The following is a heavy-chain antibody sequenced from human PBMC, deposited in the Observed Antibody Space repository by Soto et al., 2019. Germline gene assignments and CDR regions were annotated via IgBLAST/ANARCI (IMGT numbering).Heavy chain of an antibody. J-gene: IGHJ4*02. V-gene: IGHV5-51*01. CDR3: ARLLGQLAGDH. CDR2: IYPGDSDT. D-gene: IGHD6-6*01. Sequence: GESLKISCKGSGYSFTSSWIGWVRQMPGRGLESMGIIYPGDSDTRYSPSLQGQVTISADKSISTAYLQWHSLKASDTAMYYCARLLGQLAGDHWGQGTLVTVSS. CDR1: GYSFTSSW.